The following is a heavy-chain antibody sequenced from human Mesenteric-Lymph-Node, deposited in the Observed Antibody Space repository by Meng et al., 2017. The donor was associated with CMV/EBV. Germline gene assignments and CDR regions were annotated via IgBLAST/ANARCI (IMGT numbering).Heavy chain of an antibody. CDR3: ARLRNWYPDY. CDR2: IYYSGST. CDR1: GGSITSYY. J-gene: IGHJ4*02. Sequence: SETLSLTCSVSGGSITSYYWSWIRQPPGKGLEWIGYIYYSGSTNYNPSLKSRVTKSIDTSKNQFSLKLSSVTAADTAVYYCARLRNWYPDYWGQGTLVTVSS. D-gene: IGHD6-13*01. V-gene: IGHV4-59*01.